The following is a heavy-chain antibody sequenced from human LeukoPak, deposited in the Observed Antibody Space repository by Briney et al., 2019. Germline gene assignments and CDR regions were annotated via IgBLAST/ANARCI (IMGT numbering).Heavy chain of an antibody. CDR1: GFTFSSYS. CDR3: ARATGVVTQLAY. CDR2: IGKDGAAK. J-gene: IGHJ4*02. V-gene: IGHV3-30*03. Sequence: PGGSLRLSCAASGFTFSSYSMNWVRQAPGKGLEWVAVIGKDGAAKHYAESVRGRLTISRDNSKNTLYLQMNSLRAEDTAVYYCARATGVVTQLAYWGQGTLVTVSS. D-gene: IGHD4-23*01.